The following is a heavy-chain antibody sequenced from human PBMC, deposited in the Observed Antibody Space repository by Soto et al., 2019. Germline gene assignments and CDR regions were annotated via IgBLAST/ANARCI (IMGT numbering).Heavy chain of an antibody. Sequence: VQLVESGGGLVQPGGSLRLSCAASGFTFSSYSMYWVRQAPGKGLEWVSSISTTSSYIYYADSVKGRFTISRDNAKNSLYLQMNSLRAEDTAVYYCARIFWSGTITEYYFDYWGQGTRVTVSS. D-gene: IGHD3-3*01. CDR2: ISTTSSYI. CDR1: GFTFSSYS. J-gene: IGHJ4*02. CDR3: ARIFWSGTITEYYFDY. V-gene: IGHV3-21*01.